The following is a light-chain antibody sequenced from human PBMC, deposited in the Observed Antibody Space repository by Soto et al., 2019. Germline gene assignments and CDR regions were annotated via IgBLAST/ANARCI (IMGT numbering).Light chain of an antibody. Sequence: QAVVTQPPSASGTPGQRVTISCSGSSSNIGSNTVNWYQQLPGTAPKLLIYSNNYRPSGVPDRFSGSKSGTSASLAISGLQSEDEADYYCAAWDDSLNGVVFGGVTKVTVL. CDR1: SSNIGSNT. J-gene: IGLJ2*01. V-gene: IGLV1-44*01. CDR3: AAWDDSLNGVV. CDR2: SNN.